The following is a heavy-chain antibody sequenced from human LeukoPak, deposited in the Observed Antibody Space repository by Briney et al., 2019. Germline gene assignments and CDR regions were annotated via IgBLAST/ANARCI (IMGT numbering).Heavy chain of an antibody. D-gene: IGHD2-15*01. Sequence: PSETLSPTCAVYGGSLSGYYWSWIRQPPGKGLEWIGEINHSGSTNYNPSLKSRVTISVDTSKNQFSLKLSSVTAADTAVYYCARGPGYCSGGSCFSPRSYWYFDLWGRGTLVTVSS. CDR3: ARGPGYCSGGSCFSPRSYWYFDL. CDR2: INHSGST. V-gene: IGHV4-34*01. CDR1: GGSLSGYY. J-gene: IGHJ2*01.